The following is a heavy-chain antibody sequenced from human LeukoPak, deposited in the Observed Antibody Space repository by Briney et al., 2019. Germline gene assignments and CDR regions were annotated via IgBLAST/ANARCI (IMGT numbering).Heavy chain of an antibody. CDR3: TSDTGSYLAYYGLDV. D-gene: IGHD1-26*01. J-gene: IGHJ6*02. CDR2: TRNLAYGGAP. CDR1: GFTFGDYA. Sequence: GRSLRLSCTASGFTFGDYAMSWVRQAPGKGLEWVGFTRNLAYGGAPEYAASVRGRFTISRDKYKSIAYLQMNSLKTEDTGIYYCTSDTGSYLAYYGLDVWGQGTTVTVSS. V-gene: IGHV3-49*04.